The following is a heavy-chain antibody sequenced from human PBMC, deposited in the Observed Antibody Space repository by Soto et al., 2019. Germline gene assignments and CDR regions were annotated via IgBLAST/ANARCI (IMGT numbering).Heavy chain of an antibody. V-gene: IGHV4-59*01. Sequence: QVQLQESGPGLVKPSETLSLTCTVSGGSISSYYWSWIRQPPGKGLEWIGYIYYSGSTNYNPSLKSRVTISVATSNNQFSLTLSSVNAADTAVYYCAREYCSSTSCSYYYMDVWGKGTTVTVSS. CDR1: GGSISSYY. CDR3: AREYCSSTSCSYYYMDV. J-gene: IGHJ6*03. CDR2: IYYSGST. D-gene: IGHD2-2*01.